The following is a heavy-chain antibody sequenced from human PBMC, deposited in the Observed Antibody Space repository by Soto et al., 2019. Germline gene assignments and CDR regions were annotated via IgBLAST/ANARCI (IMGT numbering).Heavy chain of an antibody. CDR3: ATSPGGYSSSASGP. Sequence: QVQLVQSGAEVKKPGASVKVSCKVSGYTLTELSMHWVRQAPGKGLEWMGGFDPEDGETIYAQKFQGGVTMTEDTPTDTAYMELSSLRSEDTAVYYWATSPGGYSSSASGPWGQGTLVTVSS. V-gene: IGHV1-24*01. CDR2: FDPEDGET. CDR1: GYTLTELS. D-gene: IGHD6-13*01. J-gene: IGHJ5*02.